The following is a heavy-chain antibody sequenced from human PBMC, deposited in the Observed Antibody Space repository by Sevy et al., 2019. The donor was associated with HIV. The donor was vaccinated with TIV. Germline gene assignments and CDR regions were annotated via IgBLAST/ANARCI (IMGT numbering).Heavy chain of an antibody. CDR3: ARGLRLRSYYGMDV. CDR2: INHSGST. V-gene: IGHV4-34*01. J-gene: IGHJ6*02. CDR1: GGSFSGYY. Sequence: SETLSLTSAVYGGSFSGYYWSWIRQPPGKGLEWIGEINHSGSTNYNPSLKSRVTISVDTSKNQFSLKLSSVTAADTAVYYCARGLRLRSYYGMDVWGQGTTVTVSS. D-gene: IGHD4-17*01.